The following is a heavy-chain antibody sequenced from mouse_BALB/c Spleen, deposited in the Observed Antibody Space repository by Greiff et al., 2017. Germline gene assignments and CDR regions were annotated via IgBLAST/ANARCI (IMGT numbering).Heavy chain of an antibody. CDR3: ARDDGSSYYYAMDY. D-gene: IGHD1-1*01. J-gene: IGHJ4*01. Sequence: DVMLVESGGGLVKPGGSLKLSCAASGFTFSSYAMSWVRQSPEKRLEWVAEISSGGSYTYYPDTVTGRFTISRDNAKNTLYLEMSSLRSEDTAMYYCARDDGSSYYYAMDYWGQGTSVTVSS. CDR2: ISSGGSYT. V-gene: IGHV5-9-4*01. CDR1: GFTFSSYA.